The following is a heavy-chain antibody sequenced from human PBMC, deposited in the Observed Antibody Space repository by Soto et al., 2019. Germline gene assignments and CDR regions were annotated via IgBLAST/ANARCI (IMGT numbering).Heavy chain of an antibody. J-gene: IGHJ4*02. Sequence: EVQLVESGGGLVQPGGSLRLSCAASGFTFSSYWMSWVRQAPGKGLEWVANIKQDGSEKYYVDSVKGRFTISRDNAKNSLYLQMNSLRAEDTAVYYCPRDKGLGTGFLDYWGQGTLVTVSS. CDR2: IKQDGSEK. CDR1: GFTFSSYW. CDR3: PRDKGLGTGFLDY. V-gene: IGHV3-7*04. D-gene: IGHD2-21*02.